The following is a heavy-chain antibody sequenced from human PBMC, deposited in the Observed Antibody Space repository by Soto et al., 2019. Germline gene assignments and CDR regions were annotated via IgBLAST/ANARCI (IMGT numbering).Heavy chain of an antibody. D-gene: IGHD6-13*01. CDR2: IRSKAYGGTT. CDR3: TRDKRYSSSWYHFDY. J-gene: IGHJ4*02. V-gene: IGHV3-49*03. CDR1: GFTFGDYA. Sequence: GGSLRLSCTASGFTFGDYAMSWFRQAPGKGLEWVGFIRSKAYGGTTEYAASVKGRFTISRDDSKSIAYLQMNSLKTEDTAVYYCTRDKRYSSSWYHFDYWGQGTLVTVSS.